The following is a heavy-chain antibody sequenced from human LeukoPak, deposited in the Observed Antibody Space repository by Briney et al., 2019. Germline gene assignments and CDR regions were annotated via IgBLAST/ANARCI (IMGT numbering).Heavy chain of an antibody. V-gene: IGHV3-48*01. CDR2: ISSSSSTI. J-gene: IGHJ6*02. Sequence: GGSLRLSCAASGFTFSSYSMNWVRQAPGKGLEWVSCISSSSSTIYYADSVKGRFTISRDNAKNSLYLQMNSLRAEDTALYYCAKDIEAAAGPLYYYYYGMDVWGQGTTVTVSS. CDR1: GFTFSSYS. CDR3: AKDIEAAAGPLYYYYYGMDV. D-gene: IGHD6-13*01.